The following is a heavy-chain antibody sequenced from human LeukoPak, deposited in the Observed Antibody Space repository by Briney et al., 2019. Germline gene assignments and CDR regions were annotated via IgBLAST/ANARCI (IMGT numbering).Heavy chain of an antibody. V-gene: IGHV1-2*02. CDR1: GDTFTGYY. CDR3: ARDGEKITIFGVAPAAD. J-gene: IGHJ4*02. CDR2: INPNSGGT. Sequence: ASVKVSCKASGDTFTGYYMRWVRQAPGQGLEWMGWINPNSGGTNYAQKFQGRVTMTTDTSISTAYMELSRLRDDDTAVYYCARDGEKITIFGVAPAADWGQGTLVIVSA. D-gene: IGHD3-3*01.